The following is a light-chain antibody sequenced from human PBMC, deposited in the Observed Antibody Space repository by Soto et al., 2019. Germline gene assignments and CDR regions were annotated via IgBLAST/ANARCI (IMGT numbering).Light chain of an antibody. Sequence: DIQMTQSPSSLSASVGARVTITCRASQSISTYLNWYQQKPGKAPKLVIYGSSRLQSGVPSRFSGNKSGTDFTLTIHSLQPEDGATYYCPQSSSTPLTFGGGTKVEIK. CDR2: GSS. J-gene: IGKJ4*01. CDR1: QSISTY. CDR3: PQSSSTPLT. V-gene: IGKV1-39*01.